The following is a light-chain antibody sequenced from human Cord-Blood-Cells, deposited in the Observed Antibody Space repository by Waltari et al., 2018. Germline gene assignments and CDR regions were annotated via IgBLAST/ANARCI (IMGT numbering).Light chain of an antibody. CDR3: QVWDSSSVV. CDR1: NIGSKS. V-gene: IGLV3-21*03. Sequence: SYVLTQPPSVSVAPGKTARITCGGNNIGSKSVHWYQQKPGQAPVLVVYDDSDRPSGIPGRFSGSNSGNTATLTISRVEAGDEADYSCQVWDSSSVVFGGGTKLTVL. J-gene: IGLJ2*01. CDR2: DDS.